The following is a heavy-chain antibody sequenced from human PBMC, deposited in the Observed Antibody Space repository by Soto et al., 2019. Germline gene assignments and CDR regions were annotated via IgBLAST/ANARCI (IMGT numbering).Heavy chain of an antibody. CDR2: TRNKANSYTT. CDR1: GFTFSDHY. CDR3: ARGPQYCSGGSCYPHY. V-gene: IGHV3-72*01. J-gene: IGHJ4*02. Sequence: SLRLSCSASGFTFSDHYVDGVRQAAGKGLEWVGRTRNKANSYTTEYAASVKGRFTISRADSKNSLYLQMNSLKTEDTAVYYCARGPQYCSGGSCYPHYWGQGTLVTVSS. D-gene: IGHD2-15*01.